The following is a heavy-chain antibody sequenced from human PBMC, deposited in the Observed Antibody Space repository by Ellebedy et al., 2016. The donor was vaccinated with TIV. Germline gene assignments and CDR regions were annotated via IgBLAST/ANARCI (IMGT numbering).Heavy chain of an antibody. Sequence: AASVKVYCKASGGTFSSYAISWVRQAPGPGLEWVGGIIPIFGTANSAQKFQGRVTITADESTSTAYMELSSLSSEDTAVYYCARGRNEEITGYWGQGTLVTVSS. V-gene: IGHV1-69*13. J-gene: IGHJ4*02. CDR2: IIPIFGTA. D-gene: IGHD3-16*01. CDR1: GGTFSSYA. CDR3: ARGRNEEITGY.